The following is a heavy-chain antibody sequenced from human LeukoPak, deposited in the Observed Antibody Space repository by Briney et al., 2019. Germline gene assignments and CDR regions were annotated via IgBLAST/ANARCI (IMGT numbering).Heavy chain of an antibody. CDR2: IIPIFGTA. V-gene: IGHV1-69*06. J-gene: IGHJ6*03. CDR1: GGTFSIYA. D-gene: IGHD1-26*01. CDR3: ARGELLGTYYYYMDV. Sequence: SSVTVSFKSSGGTFSIYAISWVRQAPGQGLEWMGGIIPIFGTANYAQKFQGRVTITADKSTSTAYMELSILRSEDTAVYYCARGELLGTYYYYMDVWGKGTTVTVSS.